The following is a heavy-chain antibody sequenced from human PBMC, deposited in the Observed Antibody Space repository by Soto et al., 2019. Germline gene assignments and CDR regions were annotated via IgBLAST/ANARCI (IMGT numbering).Heavy chain of an antibody. CDR3: ARDAPDYYYDSSGYHKN. Sequence: PGGSLRLSCAASGFTVSSNYMSWVRQAPGKGLEWVSVIYSGGSTYYADFVKGRFTISRDNSKNTLYLQMNSLRAEDTAVYYCARDAPDYYYDSSGYHKNWGQGTLVTVSS. V-gene: IGHV3-53*01. J-gene: IGHJ4*02. CDR1: GFTVSSNY. D-gene: IGHD3-22*01. CDR2: IYSGGST.